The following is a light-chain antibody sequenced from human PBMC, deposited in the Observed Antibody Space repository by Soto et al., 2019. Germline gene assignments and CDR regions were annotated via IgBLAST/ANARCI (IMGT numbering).Light chain of an antibody. Sequence: QSVLTQPASVSGSPGQSIAISCTGTSSDVGAYNYVSWYQQYPGKAPKLMVYDVNNRPSGVSNRFFGSKSGNTASLTISGLQAEDEADYYCCSYTTISSYVFGTGTQPTVL. CDR1: SSDVGAYNY. CDR3: CSYTTISSYV. V-gene: IGLV2-14*01. CDR2: DVN. J-gene: IGLJ1*01.